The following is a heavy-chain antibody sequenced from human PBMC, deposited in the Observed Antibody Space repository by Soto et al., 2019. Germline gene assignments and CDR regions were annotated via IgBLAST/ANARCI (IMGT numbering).Heavy chain of an antibody. CDR2: INPNSGGT. D-gene: IGHD6-13*01. V-gene: IGHV1-2*02. Sequence: GASLKVSCKASGYTFTGYYMHWVRQAPGQGLEWMGWINPNSGGTNYAQKFQGRVTMTRDTSISTAYMELSRLRSDDTAVYYCARVSLGIAAAGMDVWGQGTTVTVSS. CDR1: GYTFTGYY. J-gene: IGHJ6*02. CDR3: ARVSLGIAAAGMDV.